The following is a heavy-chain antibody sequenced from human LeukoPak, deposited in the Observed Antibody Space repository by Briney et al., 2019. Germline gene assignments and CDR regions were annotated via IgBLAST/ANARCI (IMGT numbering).Heavy chain of an antibody. J-gene: IGHJ5*02. CDR3: ARDRDTAMVSPGIFDP. Sequence: GGSLRLSCAASGFTFSSYSMNWVRQAPGKGLEWVSSISSSSSYIYYADSVKGRFTISRDNAKNSLYLQMNSLRAEDTAVYYCARDRDTAMVSPGIFDPWGQGTRVTVSS. CDR2: ISSSSSYI. V-gene: IGHV3-21*01. CDR1: GFTFSSYS. D-gene: IGHD5-18*01.